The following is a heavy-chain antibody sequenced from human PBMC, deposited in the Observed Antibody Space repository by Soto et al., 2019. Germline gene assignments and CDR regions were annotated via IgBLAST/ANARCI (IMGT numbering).Heavy chain of an antibody. D-gene: IGHD2-2*01. CDR3: AREEYCSSTSCVNWFDP. CDR1: GGSVSSGSYY. J-gene: IGHJ5*02. V-gene: IGHV4-61*01. CDR2: IYYSGSA. Sequence: SETLSLTCSVSGGSVSSGSYYWSWIRQPPGKGLEWIGYIYYSGSAKYNPSLKSRVTISVDTSKNQFSLNLTSVTAADTAVYYCAREEYCSSTSCVNWFDPWGQGTLVTVSS.